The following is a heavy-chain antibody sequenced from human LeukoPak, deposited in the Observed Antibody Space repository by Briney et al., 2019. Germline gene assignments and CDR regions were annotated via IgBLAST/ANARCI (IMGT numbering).Heavy chain of an antibody. V-gene: IGHV1-24*01. D-gene: IGHD3-3*01. CDR1: GYTLTELS. CDR3: ATTHARFLEWLALV. CDR2: FDPEDGET. Sequence: VSVKVSCKVSGYTLTELSMHWVRQAPGKGLEWMGGFDPEDGETIYAQKFQGRVTMTEDTFTGTAYMELSSLRSEDTAVYYCATTHARFLEWLALVWGQGTLVTVSS. J-gene: IGHJ4*02.